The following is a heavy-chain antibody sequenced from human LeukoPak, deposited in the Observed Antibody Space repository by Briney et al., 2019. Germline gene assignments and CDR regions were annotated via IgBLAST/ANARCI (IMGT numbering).Heavy chain of an antibody. CDR2: INPSGGST. J-gene: IGHJ3*02. Sequence: ASVKVSCKACGYTFTSYYMHWVRQVPGQGLEWMGIINPSGGSTSYAQKFQGRVTMTRDMSTSTVYMELSSLRSEDTAVYYCAKIAAAGTYAFDIWGQGTMVTVSS. CDR1: GYTFTSYY. V-gene: IGHV1-46*01. CDR3: AKIAAAGTYAFDI. D-gene: IGHD6-13*01.